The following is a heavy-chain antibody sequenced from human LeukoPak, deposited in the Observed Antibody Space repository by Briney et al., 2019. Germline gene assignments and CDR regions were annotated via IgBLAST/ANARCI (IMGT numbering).Heavy chain of an antibody. Sequence: GGSLRLSCATSGFPLSSSWMSWVRQAPGKGLEWVASINQDGSEKYNVGSVKGRFTISRDNAENSLWLQMNSLRAEDTAVYYCARHGNYCFDYWGQGTLVTVSS. J-gene: IGHJ4*02. CDR3: ARHGNYCFDY. D-gene: IGHD1-26*01. V-gene: IGHV3-7*05. CDR2: INQDGSEK. CDR1: GFPLSSSW.